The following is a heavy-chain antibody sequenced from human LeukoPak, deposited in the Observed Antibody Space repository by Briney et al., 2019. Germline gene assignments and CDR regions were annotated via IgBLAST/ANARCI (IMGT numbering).Heavy chain of an antibody. D-gene: IGHD2-15*01. CDR3: AGATRGGSTPFDY. CDR2: ISSSGSTI. CDR1: GFTFSSYE. J-gene: IGHJ4*02. Sequence: SGGSLRLSCAVSGFTFSSYEMNWVRQAPGKGLEWVSYISSSGSTIYYADSVKGRFTISRDNAKNSLYLQMNSLRAEDTAVYYCAGATRGGSTPFDYWGQGTLVTVSS. V-gene: IGHV3-48*03.